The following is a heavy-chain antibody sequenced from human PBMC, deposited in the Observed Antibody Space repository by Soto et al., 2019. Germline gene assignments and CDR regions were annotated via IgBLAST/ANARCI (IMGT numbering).Heavy chain of an antibody. V-gene: IGHV4-39*01. CDR3: ARHAVHSSGFTEY. D-gene: IGHD6-19*01. J-gene: IGHJ4*02. CDR2: IYYSGST. Sequence: SETLSLTCTVSGGSISSSSYYWGWIRQPPGKGLEWIGSIYYSGSTYYNPSLKSRVTISVDTSKNQFSLKLSSVTAADTAVYYCARHAVHSSGFTEYWGQGTLVTVSS. CDR1: GGSISSSSYY.